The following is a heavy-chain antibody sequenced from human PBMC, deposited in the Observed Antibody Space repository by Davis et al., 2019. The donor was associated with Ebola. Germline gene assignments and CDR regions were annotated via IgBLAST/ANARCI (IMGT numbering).Heavy chain of an antibody. CDR3: AKDIGVVTAAIFW. V-gene: IGHV3-9*01. J-gene: IGHJ4*02. D-gene: IGHD2-2*02. CDR1: GFMDDTYA. Sequence: PGGSLRLSCAVSGFMDDTYAMHWVRQAPGKGLEWVSGIIWNSNNIGYADSVKGRFTISRDYAKKSLYLEMNSLRAEDTALYYCAKDIGVVTAAIFWWGQGTLVTVSS. CDR2: IIWNSNNI.